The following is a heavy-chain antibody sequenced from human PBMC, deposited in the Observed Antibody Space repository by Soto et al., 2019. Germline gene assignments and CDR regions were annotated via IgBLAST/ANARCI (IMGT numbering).Heavy chain of an antibody. CDR1: GGSLSTSHY. D-gene: IGHD6-13*01. CDR3: ASRRLAAPGDYPFDS. J-gene: IGHJ4*02. CDR2: VYNSGNT. V-gene: IGHV4-39*02. Sequence: SETLSLTCTVSGGSLSTSHYWGWIRQPPGKGLEWIGSVYNSGNTYFNPPLRSRAAISVDTTTQHLSLNLISVTAADTAVYYCASRRLAAPGDYPFDSWGQGILVTVSS.